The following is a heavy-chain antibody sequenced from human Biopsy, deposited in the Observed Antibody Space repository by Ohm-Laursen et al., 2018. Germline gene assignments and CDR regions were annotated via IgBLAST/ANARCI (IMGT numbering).Heavy chain of an antibody. CDR3: ARHSLDDFWSGAHYYFDY. Sequence: GTLSLTCRVSGGSISSRNHYWGWLRQPPGKGLEWIGHVYYSGSTFNNSSLESRVTVSVDTSKNQFHLRLTSMSASDTAVYYCARHSLDDFWSGAHYYFDYWGLGTLITVSS. V-gene: IGHV4-39*01. CDR1: GGSISSRNHY. D-gene: IGHD3-3*01. CDR2: VYYSGST. J-gene: IGHJ4*02.